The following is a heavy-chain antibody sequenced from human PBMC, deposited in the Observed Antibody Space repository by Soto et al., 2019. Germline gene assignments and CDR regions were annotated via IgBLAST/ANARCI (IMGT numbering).Heavy chain of an antibody. D-gene: IGHD2-8*01. CDR1: GYTFTGYY. Sequence: GASVKVSCKASGYTFTGYYMHWVRQAPGQGLEWMGWINPNSGGTNYAQKFQGWVTMTRDTSISTAYMELSRLRSDDTAVYYCARSSVLMVYAIRRMYGMDVWGQGTTVTVSS. V-gene: IGHV1-2*04. CDR2: INPNSGGT. CDR3: ARSSVLMVYAIRRMYGMDV. J-gene: IGHJ6*02.